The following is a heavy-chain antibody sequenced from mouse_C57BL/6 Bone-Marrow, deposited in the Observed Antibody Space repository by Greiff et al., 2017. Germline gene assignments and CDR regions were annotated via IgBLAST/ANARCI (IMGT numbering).Heavy chain of an antibody. CDR2: IHPNSGST. Sequence: QVHVKQPGAELVKPGASVKLSCKASGYTFTSYWMHWVKQRPGQGLEWIGMIHPNSGSTNYNEKFKSKATLTVDKSSSTAYMQLSSLTSEDSAVYYCARSPITTVVATDWYFDVWGTGTTVTVSS. CDR1: GYTFTSYW. J-gene: IGHJ1*03. V-gene: IGHV1-64*01. CDR3: ARSPITTVVATDWYFDV. D-gene: IGHD1-1*01.